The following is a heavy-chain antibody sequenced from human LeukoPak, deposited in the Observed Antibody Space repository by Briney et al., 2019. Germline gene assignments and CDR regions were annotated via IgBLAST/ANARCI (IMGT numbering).Heavy chain of an antibody. CDR2: ISGSGDST. D-gene: IGHD2-2*01. Sequence: GGSLRLSCAASGFTFSSCAMSWVRQAPGKGLEWVSSISGSGDSTYYADSVKGRFTISRDKTKNTLYLQMNSLRAEDTAVYYCAKDSVVVPAGWFDPWGQGTLVTVSS. V-gene: IGHV3-23*01. J-gene: IGHJ5*02. CDR3: AKDSVVVPAGWFDP. CDR1: GFTFSSCA.